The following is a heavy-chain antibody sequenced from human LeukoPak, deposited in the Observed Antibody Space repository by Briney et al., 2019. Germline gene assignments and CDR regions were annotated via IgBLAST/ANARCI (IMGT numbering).Heavy chain of an antibody. CDR2: IYHRGNT. CDR1: GYSISSNFY. D-gene: IGHD2-2*01. V-gene: IGHV4-38-2*01. CDR3: ARSVIVPAIVADYYTYMDV. Sequence: SETLSLTCAVSGYSISSNFYWGWIRQPPGKGLEWIGVIYHRGNTDYNPSLQSRVTISIDTSKNEFSLKVNSVTAADTAVYYCARSVIVPAIVADYYTYMDVWGRGISVTVSS. J-gene: IGHJ6*03.